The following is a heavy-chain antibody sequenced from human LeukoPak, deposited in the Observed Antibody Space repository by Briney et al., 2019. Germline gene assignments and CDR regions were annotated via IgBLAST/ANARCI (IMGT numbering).Heavy chain of an antibody. CDR2: IYHSGST. Sequence: SETLSLTCAVSGYSISSGYYWGWIRQPPGKGLEWIGSIYHSGSTYYNPSLKSRVTISVDTSKNQFSLKLSSVTAADTAVYYCARGIVADYWGQGILVTVSS. CDR3: ARGIVADY. J-gene: IGHJ4*02. D-gene: IGHD2-15*01. CDR1: GYSISSGYY. V-gene: IGHV4-38-2*01.